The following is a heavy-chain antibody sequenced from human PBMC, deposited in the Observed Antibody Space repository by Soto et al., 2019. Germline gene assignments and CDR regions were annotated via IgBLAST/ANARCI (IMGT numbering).Heavy chain of an antibody. V-gene: IGHV1-69*01. Sequence: QVQLVQSGAEVKKPGSSVKVSCKASGGTFSSYAISWVRQAPGQGLEWMGGIIPIFGTANYAQKFQGRVTIPATESTSTAYMQLSSLRSEDTAMYYCASRPYYYGSGTAATGYGMDVWGQGTTVTVSS. D-gene: IGHD3-10*01. CDR3: ASRPYYYGSGTAATGYGMDV. J-gene: IGHJ6*02. CDR2: IIPIFGTA. CDR1: GGTFSSYA.